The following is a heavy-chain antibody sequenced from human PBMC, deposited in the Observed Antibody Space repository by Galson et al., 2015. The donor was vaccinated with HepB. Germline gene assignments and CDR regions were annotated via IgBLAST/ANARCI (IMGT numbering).Heavy chain of an antibody. CDR1: GTSISPYY. J-gene: IGHJ4*02. CDR3: AKVKGGFGDYGVFDY. D-gene: IGHD4-17*01. V-gene: IGHV4-4*07. Sequence: ETLSLTCTVSGTSISPYYWIWIRQSAGKGLEWIGRVYSSGSNNYNPSLKSRVSMSVDTSKSQFSLKLNSVTAADTAVYYCAKVKGGFGDYGVFDYWGQGILVIVSS. CDR2: VYSSGSN.